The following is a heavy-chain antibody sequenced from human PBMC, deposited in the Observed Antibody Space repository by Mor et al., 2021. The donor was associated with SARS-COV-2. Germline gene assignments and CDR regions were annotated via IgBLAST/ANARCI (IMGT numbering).Heavy chain of an antibody. CDR3: ARDEALWRIAV. V-gene: IGHV3-74*01. D-gene: IGHD2-21*01. Sequence: ADSVKGRFTISRDNAKNTVYLQMNSLRDEDTAVYYCARDEALWRIAVWGQGTLVTVSS. J-gene: IGHJ4*02.